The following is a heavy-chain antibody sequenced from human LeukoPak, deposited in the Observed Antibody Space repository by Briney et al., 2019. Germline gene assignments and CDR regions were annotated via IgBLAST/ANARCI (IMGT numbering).Heavy chain of an antibody. CDR3: ASPLSYDTSGYFAFDI. D-gene: IGHD3-22*01. CDR2: IYTRGST. CDR1: GGSISSEGY. Sequence: SETLSLTCTVSGGSISSEGYWSWLRPPPGKGLEWIGYIYTRGSTNYNPSLKRRVTISVDTYKHQFSLKLTSVTAADTAVYYCASPLSYDTSGYFAFDIWGQGTMVTVSS. V-gene: IGHV4-4*09. J-gene: IGHJ3*02.